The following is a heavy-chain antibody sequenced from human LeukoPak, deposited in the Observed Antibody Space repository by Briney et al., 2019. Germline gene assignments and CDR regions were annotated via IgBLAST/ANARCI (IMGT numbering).Heavy chain of an antibody. D-gene: IGHD2-2*01. CDR3: ARFKCSSCSVGPGDYYYGMDV. Sequence: SQTLSLTCTISGDSVSSNSAAWNWIRQSPSRGLEWLGRTYYRSKWYNDYSVSVKSRITINPDTSKNQFSLKLSSVTAADTAVYYCARFKCSSCSVGPGDYYYGMDVWGQGTTVTVSS. CDR1: GDSVSSNSAA. CDR2: TYYRSKWYN. J-gene: IGHJ6*02. V-gene: IGHV6-1*01.